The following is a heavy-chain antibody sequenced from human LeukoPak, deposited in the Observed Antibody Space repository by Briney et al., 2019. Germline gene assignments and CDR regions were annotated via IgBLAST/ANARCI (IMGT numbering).Heavy chain of an antibody. D-gene: IGHD3-10*01. V-gene: IGHV4-38-2*02. CDR2: IYYSGST. CDR3: ASGGYYYGSGSYFRLPFDY. Sequence: SETLSLTCTVSGYSISSGYYWGWIRQPPGKGLEWIGYIYYSGSTNYNPSLKSRVTISVDTSKNQFSLKLSSVTAADTAVYYCASGGYYYGSGSYFRLPFDYWGQGTLVTVSS. J-gene: IGHJ4*02. CDR1: GYSISSGYY.